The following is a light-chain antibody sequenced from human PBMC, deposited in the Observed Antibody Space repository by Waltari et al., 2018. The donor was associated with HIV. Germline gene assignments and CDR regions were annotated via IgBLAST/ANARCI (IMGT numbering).Light chain of an antibody. Sequence: DIVMTQSPDSLAVSRGERATINCKSSQSVLYSSNNKKYLAWYQQKPGQPPKLLIYWASTRESGVPDRFSGSGSGTDFTLTISSLQAEDVAVYYCQQYYSTPPWTFGQGTKVEIK. J-gene: IGKJ1*01. CDR1: QSVLYSSNNKKY. V-gene: IGKV4-1*01. CDR3: QQYYSTPPWT. CDR2: WAS.